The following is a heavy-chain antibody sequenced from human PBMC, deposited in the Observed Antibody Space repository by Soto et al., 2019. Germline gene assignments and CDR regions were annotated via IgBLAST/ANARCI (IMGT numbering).Heavy chain of an antibody. CDR1: GGSISSGGYY. D-gene: IGHD2-15*01. V-gene: IGHV4-31*03. CDR2: IYYSGST. Sequence: SETLSLTCTVSGGSISSGGYYWSWIRQHPGKGLEWIGYIYYSGSTYYNPSLKSRVTISVDTSKNKFSLKLSSVTAADTAVYYCARGVVVESDFDYWGQGTLVTVSS. J-gene: IGHJ4*02. CDR3: ARGVVVESDFDY.